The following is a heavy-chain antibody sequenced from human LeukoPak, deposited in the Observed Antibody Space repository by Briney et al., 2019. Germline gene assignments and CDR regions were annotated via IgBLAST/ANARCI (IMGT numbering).Heavy chain of an antibody. CDR1: GGFISSYY. D-gene: IGHD6-19*01. J-gene: IGHJ4*02. CDR3: ARLKRWLADY. V-gene: IGHV4-59*01. CDR2: IYYSGST. Sequence: SETLSLTCTVSGGFISSYYWSWIRQPPGKGLEWIGYIYYSGSTNYNPSLKSRVTISVDTSKNQFSLKLSSVTAADTAVYYCARLKRWLADYWGQGTLVTVSS.